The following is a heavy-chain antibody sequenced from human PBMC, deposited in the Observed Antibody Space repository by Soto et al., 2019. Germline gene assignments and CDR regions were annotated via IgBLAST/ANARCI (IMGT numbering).Heavy chain of an antibody. V-gene: IGHV4-59*01. Sequence: SETLSLTCTVSGGSISSYYWSWIRQPPGKGLEWIGYIYYSGSTNYNPSLKSRVTISVDTSKNQFSLKLSSVTAADTAVYYCARVGVGESSSRKSYYYGMDVWGQGTTVTVSS. D-gene: IGHD6-13*01. J-gene: IGHJ6*02. CDR3: ARVGVGESSSRKSYYYGMDV. CDR1: GGSISSYY. CDR2: IYYSGST.